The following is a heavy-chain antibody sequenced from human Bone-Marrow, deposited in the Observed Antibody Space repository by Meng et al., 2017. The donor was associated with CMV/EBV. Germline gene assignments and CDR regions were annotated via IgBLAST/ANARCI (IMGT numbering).Heavy chain of an antibody. J-gene: IGHJ6*02. D-gene: IGHD6-13*01. CDR3: ARDSAAWGGMDV. CDR2: IIPILGIA. CDR1: AGSFSSYA. V-gene: IGHV1-69*10. Sequence: SVKVSCKASAGSFSSYAISWVRQAPVQGLEWMGGIIPILGIANYAQKFQGRVTITADKSTSTAYMGLSSLRAEDTAVYYCARDSAAWGGMDVWGQGTTVTVSS.